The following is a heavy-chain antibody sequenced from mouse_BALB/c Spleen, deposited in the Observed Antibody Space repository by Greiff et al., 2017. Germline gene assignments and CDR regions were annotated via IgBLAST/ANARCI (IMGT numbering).Heavy chain of an antibody. Sequence: EVQLVESGGGLVQPGGSRKLSCAASGFTFSSYGMHWVRQAPEKGLEWVAYISSGSSNIYYADTVKGRFTISRDNPKNTLFLQMTSLRSEDTAMYYCARYGGGSIDYWGQGTTVTVSS. CDR2: ISSGSSNI. CDR1: GFTFSSYG. D-gene: IGHD1-1*01. V-gene: IGHV5-17*02. J-gene: IGHJ4*01. CDR3: ARYGGGSIDY.